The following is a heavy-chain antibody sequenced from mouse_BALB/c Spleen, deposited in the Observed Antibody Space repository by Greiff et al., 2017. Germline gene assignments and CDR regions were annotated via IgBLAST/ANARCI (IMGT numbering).Heavy chain of an antibody. Sequence: EVKLMESGGGLVKPGGSLKLSCAASGFTFSDYYMYWVRQTPEKRLEWVATISDGGSYTYYPDSVKGRFTISRDNAKNNLYLQMSSLKSEDTAMYYCARGPITTVVATYFDVWGAGTTVTVSS. V-gene: IGHV5-4*02. D-gene: IGHD1-1*01. CDR2: ISDGGSYT. CDR3: ARGPITTVVATYFDV. CDR1: GFTFSDYY. J-gene: IGHJ1*01.